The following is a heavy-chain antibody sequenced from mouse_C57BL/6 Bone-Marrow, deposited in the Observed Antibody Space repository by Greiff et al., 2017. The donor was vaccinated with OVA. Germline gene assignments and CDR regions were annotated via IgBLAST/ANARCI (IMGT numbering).Heavy chain of an antibody. D-gene: IGHD3-2*02. CDR3: ARETAQATAWFAY. Sequence: EVQGVESGGGLVQPGGSLKLSCAASGFTFSDYYMYWVRQTPEKRLEWVAYISNGGGSTYYPDTVKGRFTISRDNAKNTLYLQMSRLKSEDTAMYYCARETAQATAWFAYWGQGTLVTVSA. CDR1: GFTFSDYY. CDR2: ISNGGGST. V-gene: IGHV5-12*01. J-gene: IGHJ3*01.